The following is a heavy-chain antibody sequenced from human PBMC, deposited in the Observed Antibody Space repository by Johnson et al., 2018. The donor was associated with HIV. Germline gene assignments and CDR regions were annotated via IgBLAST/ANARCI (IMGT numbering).Heavy chain of an antibody. CDR1: GFTFSSYA. CDR2: ISYDGSNK. V-gene: IGHV3-30-3*01. Sequence: QVQLVESGGGVVQPGRSLRLSCAASGFTFSSYAMHWVRQAPGKGLEWVAVISYDGSNKYYADSVKGRFTISRDNTKNTLFLQMNSLRVEDTAVYYCAREKWLQLGAFDIWGQGTMVTVSS. D-gene: IGHD5-12*01. J-gene: IGHJ3*02. CDR3: AREKWLQLGAFDI.